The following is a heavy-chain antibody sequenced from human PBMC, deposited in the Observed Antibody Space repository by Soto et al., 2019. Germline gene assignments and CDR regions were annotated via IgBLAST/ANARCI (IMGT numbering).Heavy chain of an antibody. J-gene: IGHJ6*03. CDR2: IYYSGST. V-gene: IGHV4-59*01. CDR1: GGSISSYY. Sequence: SETLSLTCTVSGGSISSYYWSWIRQPPGKGLEWIGYIYYSGSTDYNPSLKSRVTISVDTSKNQFSLKLSSVTAADTAVYYCAMTYSGYDIYYYYYMDVWGKGTTVTVSS. D-gene: IGHD5-12*01. CDR3: AMTYSGYDIYYYYYMDV.